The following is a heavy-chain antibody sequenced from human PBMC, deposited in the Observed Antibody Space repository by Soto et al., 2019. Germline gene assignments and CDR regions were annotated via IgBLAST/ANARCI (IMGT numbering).Heavy chain of an antibody. CDR1: GGSISSGDYY. V-gene: IGHV4-30-4*01. D-gene: IGHD1-26*01. Sequence: SETLSLTCTVSGGSISSGDYYWSWIRQPPGKGLEWIGYIYYSGSTYYNPSLKSRVTISVDTSKNQFSLKLSSVTAADTAVYYCARGLITGSQYSGGWYYFDSWGQGTQVTVSS. J-gene: IGHJ4*02. CDR3: ARGLITGSQYSGGWYYFDS. CDR2: IYYSGST.